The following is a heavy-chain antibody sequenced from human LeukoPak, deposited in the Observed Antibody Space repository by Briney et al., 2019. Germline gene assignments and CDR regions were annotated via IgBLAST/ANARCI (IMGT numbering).Heavy chain of an antibody. V-gene: IGHV4-59*12. CDR3: ARVQKDAFDI. CDR2: IYHSGST. CDR1: GGSISSYY. J-gene: IGHJ3*02. Sequence: SETLSLTCTVSGGSISSYYWSWIRQPAGKGLEWIGEIYHSGSTNYNPSLKSRVTISVDKSKNQFSLKLSSVTAADTAVYYCARVQKDAFDIWGQGTMVTVSS.